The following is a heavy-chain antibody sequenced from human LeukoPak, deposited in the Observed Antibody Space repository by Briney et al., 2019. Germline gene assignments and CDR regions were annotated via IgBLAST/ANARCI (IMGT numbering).Heavy chain of an antibody. J-gene: IGHJ4*02. CDR3: ARGAHTRSTMVRGVIDY. V-gene: IGHV4-4*07. CDR1: GGSISSYY. D-gene: IGHD3-10*01. Sequence: PSGTLSLTCTVSGGSISSYYWNWIRQPAGEGLEWIGRIYTSGSTNYNPSLKSRVTISVDTSKNQFSLKLSSVTAADTAVYYCARGAHTRSTMVRGVIDYWGQGTLVTVSS. CDR2: IYTSGST.